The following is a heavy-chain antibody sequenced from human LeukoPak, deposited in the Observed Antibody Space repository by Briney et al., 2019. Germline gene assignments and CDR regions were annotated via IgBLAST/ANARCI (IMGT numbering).Heavy chain of an antibody. J-gene: IGHJ4*02. CDR2: VYYRGNT. V-gene: IGHV4-39*07. CDR1: GGSISSSSYY. Sequence: SETLSLTCAVSGGSISSSSYYWGWIRQPPGKGLEWIGSVYYRGNTYYNPSLKSRVTTSVDTSKNQFSLKVSSMTAADTAVYYCARGDWKYGDFDRWGQGTLVAVSS. D-gene: IGHD1-7*01. CDR3: ARGDWKYGDFDR.